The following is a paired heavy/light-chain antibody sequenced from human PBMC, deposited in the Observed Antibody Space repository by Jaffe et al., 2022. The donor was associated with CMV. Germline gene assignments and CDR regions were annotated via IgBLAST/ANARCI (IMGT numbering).Heavy chain of an antibody. Sequence: EVQLVESGGDLVKPGRSLRLSCTASGFTFGDYGLNWFRQAPGKGLEWVGFIRNKADGGTTEYAASVKGRFTISRDDSISIAYLQMNSLKIEDTAVYYCTRMRYQPLPGDYWGQGTLVTVSS. V-gene: IGHV3-49*05. CDR3: TRMRYQPLPGDY. CDR1: GFTFGDYG. CDR2: IRNKADGGTT. D-gene: IGHD1-1*01. J-gene: IGHJ4*02.
Light chain of an antibody. J-gene: IGKJ2*01. CDR1: QSLVHSDGNTY. Sequence: DVVMTQSPLSLSVTLGQPASISCRSSQSLVHSDGNTYLNWFQQRPGQSPRRLIYKVSNRDSGVPDRFSGSGSGTDFTLKISRVEAEDVGVYYCMQGIHWPPYTFGQGTKLEIK. CDR3: MQGIHWPPYT. V-gene: IGKV2-30*02. CDR2: KVS.